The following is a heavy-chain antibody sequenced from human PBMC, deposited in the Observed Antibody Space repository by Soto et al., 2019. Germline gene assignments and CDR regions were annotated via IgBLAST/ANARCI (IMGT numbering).Heavy chain of an antibody. CDR1: GGTFSSLA. J-gene: IGHJ4*02. D-gene: IGHD2-2*01. CDR3: ARSTGVFDY. CDR2: LVPVFGTA. Sequence: QVQLVQSGAEVKKPGSSVKVSCKASGGTFSSLAISWVRQAPGQGLEWMGGLVPVFGTANYAQKFQDRVTITADKSTSTSYMELSSLRSEDTAVYYCARSTGVFDYWGPGTLVTVSS. V-gene: IGHV1-69*06.